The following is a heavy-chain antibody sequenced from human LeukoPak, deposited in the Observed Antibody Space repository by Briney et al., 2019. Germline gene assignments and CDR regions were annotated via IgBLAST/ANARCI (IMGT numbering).Heavy chain of an antibody. CDR2: IWYDGSNR. CDR3: ARGGRNFDWLSLTSGWFDP. V-gene: IGHV3-33*01. Sequence: GGCLRLSCAASGFTFSSYDMHWVRQAPGKGLEWVAVIWYDGSNRYYADSVKGRFTISRDNSKSTLFLQMNSLRAEDTAVYYCARGGRNFDWLSLTSGWFDPWGQGTLVTVSS. J-gene: IGHJ5*02. D-gene: IGHD3-9*01. CDR1: GFTFSSYD.